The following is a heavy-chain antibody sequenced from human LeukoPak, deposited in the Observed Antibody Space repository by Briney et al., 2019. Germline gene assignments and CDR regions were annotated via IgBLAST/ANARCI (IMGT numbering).Heavy chain of an antibody. CDR2: INHSGNT. CDR1: GGSFSDNY. V-gene: IGHV4-34*01. CDR3: ARFTINIGYDILNGYLNWFDP. J-gene: IGHJ5*02. Sequence: PSETLSLTCAVHGGSFSDNYWSWIRQPPGKGLEWIGEINHSGNTNYNPSLKSRVTISVDTYKIQFSLKLSSVTAADTAVYYCARFTINIGYDILNGYLNWFDPWGQGTLVTVSS. D-gene: IGHD3-9*01.